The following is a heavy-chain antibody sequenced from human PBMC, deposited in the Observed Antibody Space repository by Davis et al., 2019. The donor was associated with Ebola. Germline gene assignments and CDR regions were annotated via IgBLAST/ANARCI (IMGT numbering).Heavy chain of an antibody. D-gene: IGHD3-22*01. CDR1: GYTFTSYG. V-gene: IGHV1-18*01. Sequence: ASVKVSCKASGYTFTSYGISWVRQAPGQGLEWMGWISAYNGNTNYAQKLQGRVTMTTDTSTSTAYMELRSLRSDDTAVYYCARDLSRYSSGYYYSSWGWFDPWGQGTLVTVSS. CDR2: ISAYNGNT. CDR3: ARDLSRYSSGYYYSSWGWFDP. J-gene: IGHJ5*02.